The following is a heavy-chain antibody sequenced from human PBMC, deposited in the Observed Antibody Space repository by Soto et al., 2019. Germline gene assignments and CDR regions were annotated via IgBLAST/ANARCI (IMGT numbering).Heavy chain of an antibody. D-gene: IGHD6-19*01. V-gene: IGHV3-33*01. CDR1: GFTFSSYG. CDR2: IWYDGSNK. J-gene: IGHJ5*02. Sequence: QVQLVESGGGVVQPGRSLRLSCAASGFTFSSYGMHWVRQAPGTGLEWVAVIWYDGSNKYYADSVKGRFTISRDNSKNTLYLQMHSLTAEDTVVYYCARDSGEQWLARNNWFDPWGQGTLVTVSS. CDR3: ARDSGEQWLARNNWFDP.